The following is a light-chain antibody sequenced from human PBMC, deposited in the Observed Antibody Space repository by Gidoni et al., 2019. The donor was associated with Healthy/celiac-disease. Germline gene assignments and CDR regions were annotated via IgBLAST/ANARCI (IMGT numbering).Light chain of an antibody. CDR3: QHYGSLWT. CDR1: QSISDW. V-gene: IGKV1-5*03. CDR2: KAS. J-gene: IGKJ1*01. Sequence: RVTITCRASQSISDWLAWYQQKQGEAPNLLIYKASRLESGVPSRFSGSGSGTEFALTISSLQPNDLATYYCQHYGSLWTFXXXTKVEIK.